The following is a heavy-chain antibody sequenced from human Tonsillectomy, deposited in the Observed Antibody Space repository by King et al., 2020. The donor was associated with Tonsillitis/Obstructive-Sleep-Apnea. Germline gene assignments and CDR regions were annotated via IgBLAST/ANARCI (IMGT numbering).Heavy chain of an antibody. Sequence: QVQLQESGPGLVKPSETLSLTCTVSGGSISSSTYYWGWIRQPPGKGLEWIGRSYYSGHTNFKPSLKSRVTISVDTSKNQVSLKLSSVTAADTAVYYCARRVTGDPWIDYWGQGTLVTVSS. J-gene: IGHJ4*02. V-gene: IGHV4-39*01. CDR3: ARRVTGDPWIDY. CDR2: SYYSGHT. D-gene: IGHD7-27*01. CDR1: GGSISSSTYY.